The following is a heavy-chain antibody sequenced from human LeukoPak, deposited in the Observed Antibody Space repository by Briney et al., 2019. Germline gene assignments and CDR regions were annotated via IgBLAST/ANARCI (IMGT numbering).Heavy chain of an antibody. Sequence: GASVKLSCNASGYTFTGYYMHWARRAPGQGLEWMGWINPNSGGTNYAQKLQARVTMTRDTPISTAYMERSGLRSDDRDVYYCARDSVIMVRGGSNWFDPWGQGTLVTVSS. D-gene: IGHD3-10*01. J-gene: IGHJ5*02. V-gene: IGHV1-2*02. CDR3: ARDSVIMVRGGSNWFDP. CDR1: GYTFTGYY. CDR2: INPNSGGT.